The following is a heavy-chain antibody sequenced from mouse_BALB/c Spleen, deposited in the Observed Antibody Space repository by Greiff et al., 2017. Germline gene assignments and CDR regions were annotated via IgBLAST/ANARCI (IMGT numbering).Heavy chain of an antibody. CDR1: GFTFSSYA. D-gene: IGHD1-1*01. V-gene: IGHV5-6-5*01. J-gene: IGHJ3*01. CDR3: ARGRDYGSSPWFAY. CDR2: ISSGGST. Sequence: EVQVVESGGGLVKPGGSLKLSCAASGFTFSSYAMSWVRQTPEKRLEWVASISSGGSTYYPDSVKGRFTISRDNARNILYLQMSSLRSEDTAMYYCARGRDYGSSPWFAYWGQGTLVTVSA.